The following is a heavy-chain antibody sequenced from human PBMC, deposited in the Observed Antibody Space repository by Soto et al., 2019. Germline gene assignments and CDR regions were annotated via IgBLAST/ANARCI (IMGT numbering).Heavy chain of an antibody. V-gene: IGHV3-30-3*01. CDR2: ISYDGSNK. J-gene: IGHJ4*02. CDR3: ARDLYGSSSSGDY. D-gene: IGHD6-6*01. CDR1: GFTFSSYA. Sequence: GGSLRLSCAASGFTFSSYAMHWVRQAPGKGLEWVAVISYDGSNKYYADFVKGRFTISRDNSKNTLYLQMNSLRAEDTAVYYCARDLYGSSSSGDYWGQGTLVTVSS.